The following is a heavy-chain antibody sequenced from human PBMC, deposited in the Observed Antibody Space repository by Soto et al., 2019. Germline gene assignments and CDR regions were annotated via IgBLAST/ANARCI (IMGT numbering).Heavy chain of an antibody. D-gene: IGHD2-15*01. J-gene: IGHJ2*01. Sequence: QVQLVESGGGVVQPGRSLRLSCAASGFTFSSYGMHWVRQAPGKGLEWVAVISYDGSNKYYADSVKGRFTISRDNSKNTLYLQMNSLRADDTAVYYCAKDVKRYCSGGSCYRYWYFDLWGRGTLVTVSS. CDR2: ISYDGSNK. V-gene: IGHV3-30*18. CDR3: AKDVKRYCSGGSCYRYWYFDL. CDR1: GFTFSSYG.